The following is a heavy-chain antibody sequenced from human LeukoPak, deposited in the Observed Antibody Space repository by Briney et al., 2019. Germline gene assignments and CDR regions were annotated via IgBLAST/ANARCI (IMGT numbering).Heavy chain of an antibody. CDR3: ARALDPNNWFDP. CDR1: GGSISSYY. V-gene: IGHV4-59*08. J-gene: IGHJ5*02. CDR2: IYYSGST. Sequence: TSETLSLTCTVSGGSISSYYWSWIRQPPGKGLEWIGYIYYSGSTNYNPSLKSRVTISVDTSKNQFSLKLSSVTAADTAVYYCARALDPNNWFDPWGQGTLVTVSS.